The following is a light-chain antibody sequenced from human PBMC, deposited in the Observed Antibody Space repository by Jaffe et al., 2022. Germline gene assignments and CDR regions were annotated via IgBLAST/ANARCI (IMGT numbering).Light chain of an antibody. Sequence: QSVLTQPPSVSGAPGQRVTISCTGSSSNIGAGNDVNWYQQLPGAAPKLLIYGNNIRPSGVPDRFSGSKSATSGSLAISGLQPEDEADYFCQSYDNSLSGPTFGGGTKLTVL. CDR3: QSYDNSLSGPT. V-gene: IGLV1-40*01. CDR2: GNN. J-gene: IGLJ2*01. CDR1: SSNIGAGND.